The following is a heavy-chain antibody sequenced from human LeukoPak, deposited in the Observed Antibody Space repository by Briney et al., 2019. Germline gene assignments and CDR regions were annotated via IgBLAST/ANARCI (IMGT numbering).Heavy chain of an antibody. J-gene: IGHJ3*02. CDR2: IYYSGST. Sequence: SETLSLTCTVSGGSISSSSFYWDWIRQPPGKGLECIGTIYYSGSTYYNPSLKSRVTISVDTSKNQFSLKLSSVTAADTAVYYCSRRTRGAAFDIWGQGIMVTASS. V-gene: IGHV4-39*01. CDR3: SRRTRGAAFDI. D-gene: IGHD1-1*01. CDR1: GGSISSSSFY.